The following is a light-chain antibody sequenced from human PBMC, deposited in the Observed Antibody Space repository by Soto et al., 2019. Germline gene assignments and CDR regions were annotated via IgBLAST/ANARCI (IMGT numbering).Light chain of an antibody. CDR2: AAS. CDR3: QQYNNWIT. Sequence: DIVLTQSPGTLSLSTGERATLPCRASHILNSSYLAWYQQKPGQAPRLLIYAASNRATGVPARFSGSWSGTEFTLTISSLQSEDFAVYYCQQYNNWITFGQGTRLEIK. CDR1: HILNSSY. J-gene: IGKJ5*01. V-gene: IGKV3-15*01.